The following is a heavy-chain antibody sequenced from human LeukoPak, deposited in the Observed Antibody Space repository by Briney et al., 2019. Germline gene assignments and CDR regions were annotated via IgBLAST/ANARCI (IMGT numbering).Heavy chain of an antibody. J-gene: IGHJ4*02. CDR3: ARQNHDFWSGYYLYYFDY. CDR1: GGSISSYY. Sequence: PSETLSLTCTVSGGSISSYYWSWIRQPPGKGLEWIGYIFYSGSTNYNPSLKSRVTISVDTSKNQFSLKLSSVTAADTALYFCARQNHDFWSGYYLYYFDYWGQGTLVTVSS. D-gene: IGHD3-3*01. CDR2: IFYSGST. V-gene: IGHV4-59*08.